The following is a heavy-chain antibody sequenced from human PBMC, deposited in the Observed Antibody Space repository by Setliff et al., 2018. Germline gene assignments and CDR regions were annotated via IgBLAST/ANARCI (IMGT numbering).Heavy chain of an antibody. V-gene: IGHV3-48*03. Sequence: PGGSLRLSCAASEFIFRSYIVSWVRQPPGKGLEWVSYISSSGSTIYYADSVKGRFTISRDNAKNSLYLQMNSLRAEDTAVYYCARDKDPWRWFGESSLGYWGQGTLVTVSS. CDR3: ARDKDPWRWFGESSLGY. D-gene: IGHD3-10*01. CDR2: ISSSGSTI. CDR1: EFIFRSYI. J-gene: IGHJ4*02.